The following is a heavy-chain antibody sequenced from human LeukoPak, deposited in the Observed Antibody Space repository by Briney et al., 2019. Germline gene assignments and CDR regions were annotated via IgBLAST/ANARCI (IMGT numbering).Heavy chain of an antibody. CDR3: ARATLSDYYFNY. Sequence: GASVKVSFTASGYTFTNYYMHWVRQAPGQGLEWMGIINPSGGSTSYAQKFQGRVTMTRDTSTNTVYMELSSLRSEDTAVYFCARATLSDYYFNYWGQGTLVTVSS. V-gene: IGHV1-46*01. CDR1: GYTFTNYY. CDR2: INPSGGST. J-gene: IGHJ4*02.